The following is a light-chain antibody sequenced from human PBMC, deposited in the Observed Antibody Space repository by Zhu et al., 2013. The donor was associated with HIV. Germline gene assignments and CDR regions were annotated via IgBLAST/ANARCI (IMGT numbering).Light chain of an antibody. CDR2: DAS. CDR3: QQYNSYFPYS. J-gene: IGKJ2*03. CDR1: QDITTF. Sequence: DIQMTQSPSSLSASVGDRVSITCQASQDITTFLNWYQQKPGRAPKLLIYDASNLETGVPSRFSGSGSGTDFTFTISSLQPEDIATYYCQQYNSYFPYSFGQGTTLEIK. V-gene: IGKV1-33*01.